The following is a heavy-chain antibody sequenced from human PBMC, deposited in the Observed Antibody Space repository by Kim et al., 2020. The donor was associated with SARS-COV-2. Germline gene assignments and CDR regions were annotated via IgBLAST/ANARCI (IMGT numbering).Heavy chain of an antibody. D-gene: IGHD6-13*01. CDR3: ATDSPGIAAADAFDI. V-gene: IGHV1-24*01. J-gene: IGHJ3*02. Sequence: QKFQDRVTMTEDTSTDTAYMELSSLRSEDAAVYYCATDSPGIAAADAFDIWGQGTMVTVSS.